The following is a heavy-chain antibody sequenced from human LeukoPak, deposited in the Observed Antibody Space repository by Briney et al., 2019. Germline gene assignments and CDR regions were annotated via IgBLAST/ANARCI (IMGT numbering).Heavy chain of an antibody. V-gene: IGHV3-53*01. J-gene: IGHJ4*02. CDR1: GFTVSTYY. D-gene: IGHD2-2*01. Sequence: GGSLRLSCAASGFTVSTYYMTWVRQAPGKGLECVSVIYSGGSTYYADSVKGRFTVSRDNSKNTLYLQMNSLRAEGTAMYYCARGLGYCTSTTCLLPFDYWGQGTLVTVSS. CDR3: ARGLGYCTSTTCLLPFDY. CDR2: IYSGGST.